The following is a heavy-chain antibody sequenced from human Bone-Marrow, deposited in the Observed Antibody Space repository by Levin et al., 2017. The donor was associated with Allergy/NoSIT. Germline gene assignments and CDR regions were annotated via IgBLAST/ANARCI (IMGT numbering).Heavy chain of an antibody. V-gene: IGHV3-53*01. CDR3: AAGIYDSGWYDSANGANY. D-gene: IGHD6-19*01. J-gene: IGHJ4*02. CDR2: IYSRGNT. Sequence: HPGGSLRLSCAASGFVISNYYMTWVRQAPGKGLEWLAIIYSRGNTHYANSVRGRFIISRDNSKETLYLQMKTLRAEDSATYYCAAGIYDSGWYDSANGANYWGRGTLVTVSS. CDR1: GFVISNYY.